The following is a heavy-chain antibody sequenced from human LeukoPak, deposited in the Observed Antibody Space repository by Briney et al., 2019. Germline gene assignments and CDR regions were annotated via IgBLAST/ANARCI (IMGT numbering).Heavy chain of an antibody. V-gene: IGHV3-7*01. CDR3: ARVSRGYSCYPWDN. D-gene: IGHD5-12*01. Sequence: GGSLRLSCTASAFILSRYWMSWVRQAPGKGLECVANINQDGSEESYVDSLKGRFTISRDNAKNSVYLQMNSLRAEDTAVYYCARVSRGYSCYPWDNWAQGTLVTVS. CDR1: AFILSRYW. J-gene: IGHJ4*02. CDR2: INQDGSEE.